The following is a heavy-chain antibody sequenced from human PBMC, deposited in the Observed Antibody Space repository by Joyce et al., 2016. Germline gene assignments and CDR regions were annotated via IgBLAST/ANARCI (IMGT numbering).Heavy chain of an antibody. CDR2: NYWANDK. Sequence: QITLKESGPTLVKPTQTLTLTCNFTGFSLDNRGVSVGWVRQPPGKAREWLELNYWANDKRYSPSLQSGRTIAKDTSKNQVVLTMTNLDPVDTATYYCAHSRYASGSYPDDSFYYYMDVWGKGTTVTVSS. J-gene: IGHJ6*03. V-gene: IGHV2-5*02. CDR3: AHSRYASGSYPDDSFYYYMDV. D-gene: IGHD3-10*01. CDR1: GFSLDNRGVS.